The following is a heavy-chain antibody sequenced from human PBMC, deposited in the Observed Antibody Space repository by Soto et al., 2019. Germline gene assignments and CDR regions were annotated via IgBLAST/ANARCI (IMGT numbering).Heavy chain of an antibody. V-gene: IGHV3-15*07. CDR1: GFTFSNAW. CDR2: ITSKTDGGTT. Sequence: EVQLVESGGGLVMPGGSLRLSCAASGFTFSNAWMNWVRQAPGKGLEWVGRITSKTDGGTTDYAAPVKGRFTISRDDSKNTLYLQMNSLKTEDTAVYYCTTALYDYVWGSYRYPYNWFDPWGQGTLVTVSS. D-gene: IGHD3-16*02. CDR3: TTALYDYVWGSYRYPYNWFDP. J-gene: IGHJ5*02.